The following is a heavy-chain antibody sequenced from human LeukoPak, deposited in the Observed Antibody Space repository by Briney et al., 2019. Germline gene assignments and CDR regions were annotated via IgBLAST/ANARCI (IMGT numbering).Heavy chain of an antibody. V-gene: IGHV4-59*01. CDR1: GGSISSYY. CDR3: ARGYSAHLVDY. CDR2: IYYSGST. D-gene: IGHD4-11*01. J-gene: IGHJ4*02. Sequence: SETLSLTCTVSGGSISSYYWSWIRQPPGKGLEWIGYIYYSGSTNYNPSLKSRVTISVDTSKNQFSLKLSSVAAADTAVYYCARGYSAHLVDYWGQGTLVTVSS.